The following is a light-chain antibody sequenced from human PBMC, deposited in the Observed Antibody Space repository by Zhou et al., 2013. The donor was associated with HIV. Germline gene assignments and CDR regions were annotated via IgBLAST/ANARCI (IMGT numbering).Light chain of an antibody. Sequence: DIQMTQSPSTLSASVGDSVTITCRASQNINTWLAWYQQRPGKAPKLLIYKASTLESGIPSRFSGSGSGTDFTLTISSLQPEDFATYYCQQLNSYLLTFGGGTKVEIK. CDR1: QNINTW. CDR2: KAS. CDR3: QQLNSYLLT. J-gene: IGKJ4*01. V-gene: IGKV1-5*03.